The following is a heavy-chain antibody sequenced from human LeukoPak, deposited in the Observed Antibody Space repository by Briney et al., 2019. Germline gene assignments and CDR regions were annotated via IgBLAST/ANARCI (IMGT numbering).Heavy chain of an antibody. D-gene: IGHD4-11*01. CDR1: GFTFSSYG. CDR3: AKGHYDYSNYKFDY. CDR2: ISYDGSNK. J-gene: IGHJ4*02. V-gene: IGHV3-30*18. Sequence: GGSLRLSCATSGFTFSSYGMHWVRQAPGKGLEWVAVISYDGSNKYYADSVKGRFTISRDNSKNTLYLQMNSLRAEDTAVYYCAKGHYDYSNYKFDYWGQGTLVTVSS.